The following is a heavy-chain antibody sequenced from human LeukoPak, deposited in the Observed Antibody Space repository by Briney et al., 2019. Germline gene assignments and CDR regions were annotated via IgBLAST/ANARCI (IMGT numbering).Heavy chain of an antibody. Sequence: ASVKVSCKASGGTFSSYAISWVRQAPGQGLEWMGGIIPIFGTANYAQKFQGRVTITTDESTSTAYMELSSLRSEDTAVYYCARGDNVVVAGAGYYMDVWGKGTTVTVSS. D-gene: IGHD2-2*01. CDR3: ARGDNVVVAGAGYYMDV. CDR1: GGTFSSYA. V-gene: IGHV1-69*05. J-gene: IGHJ6*03. CDR2: IIPIFGTA.